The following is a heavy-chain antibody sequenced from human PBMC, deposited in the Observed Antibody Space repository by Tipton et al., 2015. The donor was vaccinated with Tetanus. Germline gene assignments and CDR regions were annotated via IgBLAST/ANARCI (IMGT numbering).Heavy chain of an antibody. CDR1: GASVRSLNHY. V-gene: IGHV4-61*01. Sequence: TLSPTCTVSGASVRSLNHYWSWLRQPPGKPLEWISDIYYSGATECNPSLQSRVTTSLHASQRQFSLKLTSVTAADTAVYYCARGELCVGPACAGISPLLDVWGRGTLVTVSS. J-gene: IGHJ2*01. CDR3: ARGELCVGPACAGISPLLDV. CDR2: IYYSGAT. D-gene: IGHD1-26*01.